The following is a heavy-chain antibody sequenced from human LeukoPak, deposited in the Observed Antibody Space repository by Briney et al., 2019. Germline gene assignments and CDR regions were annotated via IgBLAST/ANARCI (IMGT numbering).Heavy chain of an antibody. Sequence: GASVKVSXKASGGTFSSYAISWVRQAPGQGLEWMGRIIPIFGTANYAQKFQGRVTITTDESTSRAYMELSSLRSEDTAVYYCARDKHHGEYYDILTGSYYFDYWGQGTLVTVSS. CDR3: ARDKHHGEYYDILTGSYYFDY. D-gene: IGHD3-9*01. CDR2: IIPIFGTA. J-gene: IGHJ4*02. CDR1: GGTFSSYA. V-gene: IGHV1-69*05.